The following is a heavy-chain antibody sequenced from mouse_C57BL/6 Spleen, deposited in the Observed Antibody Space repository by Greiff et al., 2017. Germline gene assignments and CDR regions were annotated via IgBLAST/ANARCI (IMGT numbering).Heavy chain of an antibody. Sequence: VQLQQSGAELARPGASVTMSCKASGYTFTSYTMPWVKQRPGQGLEWIGYITPSSGYTKYNQKFKDKATLTADKSSSTAYMQLSSLTSEDSAVYYCARGNYCDYWGQGTTLTVSS. CDR1: GYTFTSYT. J-gene: IGHJ2*01. CDR3: ARGNYCDY. V-gene: IGHV1-4*01. CDR2: ITPSSGYT.